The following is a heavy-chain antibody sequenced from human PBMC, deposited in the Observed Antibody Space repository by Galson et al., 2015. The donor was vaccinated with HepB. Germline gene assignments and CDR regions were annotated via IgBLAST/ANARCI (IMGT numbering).Heavy chain of an antibody. CDR3: ARDRKVVSGYGALTAAGTPDY. V-gene: IGHV1-18*04. D-gene: IGHD6-13*01. CDR1: GYTFTSYG. CDR2: ISAYNGNT. Sequence: SVKVSCKASGYTFTSYGISWVRQAPGQGLEWMGWISAYNGNTNYAQKLQGRVTMTTDTSTSTAYMELRSLRSDDTAVYYCARDRKVVSGYGALTAAGTPDYWGQGTLVTVSS. J-gene: IGHJ4*02.